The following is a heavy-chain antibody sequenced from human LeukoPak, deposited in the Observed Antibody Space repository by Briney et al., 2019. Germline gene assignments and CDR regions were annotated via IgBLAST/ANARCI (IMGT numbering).Heavy chain of an antibody. J-gene: IGHJ4*02. D-gene: IGHD2-2*01. V-gene: IGHV7-4-1*02. CDR2: INTNTGNP. CDR1: GYTFTSYA. Sequence: ASVKVSCKASGYTFTSYAMNWVRQAPGQGLEWMGWINTNTGNPTYAQGFTGRFVFSLDTSVSTAYLQISSLKAEDTAVYYCARDWLPGYCSSTSCPKPSPLWLYWGQGTLVTVSS. CDR3: ARDWLPGYCSSTSCPKPSPLWLY.